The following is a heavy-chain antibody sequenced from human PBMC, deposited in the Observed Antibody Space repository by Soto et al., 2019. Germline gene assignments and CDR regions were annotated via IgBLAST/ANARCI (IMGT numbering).Heavy chain of an antibody. Sequence: SETLSLTCTVSGGSISSGGYYWGWLRQPPVKGLEWIGSIYHSGTTYYNPSLKSRVTISVDTSKNQFSLRLTSVTAADTAVYYCARDLYAAIYDAFNIWGQGTMVTVSS. D-gene: IGHD2-2*01. V-gene: IGHV4-39*07. CDR1: GGSISSGGYY. CDR3: ARDLYAAIYDAFNI. CDR2: IYHSGTT. J-gene: IGHJ3*02.